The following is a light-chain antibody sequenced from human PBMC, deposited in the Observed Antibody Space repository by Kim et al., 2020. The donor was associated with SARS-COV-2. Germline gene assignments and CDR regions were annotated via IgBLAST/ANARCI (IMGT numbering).Light chain of an antibody. J-gene: IGKJ2*03. Sequence: EIVLTQSPGTLSLSPGERATLSCRASQSVSSNYLAWYQQKPGQAPRLLIYGASSRATGIPDRFSGSGSGTDFTLTITRLEPEDFAVYYCQQYGSAYSFGQGNKLEI. CDR1: QSVSSNY. CDR2: GAS. CDR3: QQYGSAYS. V-gene: IGKV3-20*01.